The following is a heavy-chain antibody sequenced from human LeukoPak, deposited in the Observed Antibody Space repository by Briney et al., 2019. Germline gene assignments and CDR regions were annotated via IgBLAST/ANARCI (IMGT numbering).Heavy chain of an antibody. CDR1: GGSISSYY. J-gene: IGHJ5*02. Sequence: SETLSLTCTVSGGSISSYYWSWIRQPPGKGLEWIGYIYYSGSTNYNPPLKSRVTISVDTSKNQFSLKLSSVTAADTAVYYCARDHGSSWYKYNWFDPWGQGTLVTVSS. V-gene: IGHV4-59*01. CDR2: IYYSGST. CDR3: ARDHGSSWYKYNWFDP. D-gene: IGHD6-13*01.